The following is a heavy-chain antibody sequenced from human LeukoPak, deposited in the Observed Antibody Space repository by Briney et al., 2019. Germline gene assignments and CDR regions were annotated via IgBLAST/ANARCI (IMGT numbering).Heavy chain of an antibody. CDR1: GFTFSTYA. D-gene: IGHD1-26*01. Sequence: PGGSLRLSCAASGFTFSTYAMSWVRQAPGKGLEWVSSISTSSTYIYYADSGKGRFTISRDNANKSLFLQMNSLRAEDTAVYYCAREGGWELHPGSFDYWGQGTLITVSS. V-gene: IGHV3-21*01. CDR3: AREGGWELHPGSFDY. J-gene: IGHJ4*01. CDR2: ISTSSTYI.